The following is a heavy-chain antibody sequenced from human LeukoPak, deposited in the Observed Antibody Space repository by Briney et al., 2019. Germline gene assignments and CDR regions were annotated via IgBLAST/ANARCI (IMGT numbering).Heavy chain of an antibody. CDR2: ISSSGSTI. J-gene: IGHJ6*02. CDR3: ARDFIGDYAYYYGMDV. Sequence: GGSLRLSCAASGFTVSSNYMSWIRQAPGKGLEWVSYISSSGSTIYYADSVKGRFTISRDNAKNSLYLQMNSLRAEDTAVYYCARDFIGDYAYYYGMDVWGQGTTVTVSS. V-gene: IGHV3-11*01. D-gene: IGHD4-17*01. CDR1: GFTVSSNY.